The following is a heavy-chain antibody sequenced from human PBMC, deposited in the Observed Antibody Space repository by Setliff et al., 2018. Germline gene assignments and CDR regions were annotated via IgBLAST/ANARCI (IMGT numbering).Heavy chain of an antibody. CDR2: MNPNSGNR. J-gene: IGHJ3*02. CDR3: ATNLNSGSLTPDAFDI. D-gene: IGHD1-26*01. CDR1: GYTFTTYD. Sequence: ASVKVSCKASGYTFTTYDINWVRQAPGQGLEWMGWMNPNSGNRGYAQKFQGRVTMTRNTSISTAYMELSTLRSEDTAVYYCATNLNSGSLTPDAFDIWGQGTMVTVS. V-gene: IGHV1-8*02.